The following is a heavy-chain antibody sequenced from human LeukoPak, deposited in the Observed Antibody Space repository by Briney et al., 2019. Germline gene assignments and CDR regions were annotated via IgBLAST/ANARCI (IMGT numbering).Heavy chain of an antibody. CDR2: IYYSGST. CDR3: ARASGNYEEAWYFDY. V-gene: IGHV4-39*07. J-gene: IGHJ4*02. Sequence: PSETLSLTCTVSGGSISSSSYYWGWIRQPPGKGLEWIGSIYYSGSTYYNPSLKSRVTISVDTSKNQFSLKLSSVTAADTAVYYCARASGNYEEAWYFDYWGQGTLVTVSS. CDR1: GGSISSSSYY. D-gene: IGHD1-26*01.